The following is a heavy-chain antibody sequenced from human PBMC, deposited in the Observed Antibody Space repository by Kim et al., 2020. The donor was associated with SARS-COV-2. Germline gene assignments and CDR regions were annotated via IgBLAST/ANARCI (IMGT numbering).Heavy chain of an antibody. D-gene: IGHD3-22*01. J-gene: IGHJ4*02. CDR2: IRSKAYGGTT. V-gene: IGHV3-49*03. CDR1: GFTFGDYA. Sequence: GGSLRLSCTASGFTFGDYAMSWFRQAPGKGLEWGGFIRSKAYGGTTEYAASVKGRFTISRDDSKSIAYLQMNSLKTEDTAVYYCTREPYYDDSSGYYGQIDYWGQATLVTVSS. CDR3: TREPYYDDSSGYYGQIDY.